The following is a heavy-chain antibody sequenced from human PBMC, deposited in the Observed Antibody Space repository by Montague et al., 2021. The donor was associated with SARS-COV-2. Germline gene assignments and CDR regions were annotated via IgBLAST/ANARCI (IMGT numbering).Heavy chain of an antibody. CDR1: GGSFSGYY. D-gene: IGHD6-19*01. CDR3: SRGSGWYKYWYFAL. V-gene: IGHV4-34*01. Sequence: SETLSLTCAVYGGSFSGYYWCWIRQPPGKGLAWLGEMNPRGSTNYNTSLKSRVTISIDTPKNQFSLKLSTVTAADTAVYYCSRGSGWYKYWYFALWGRGTLVTVSS. J-gene: IGHJ2*01. CDR2: MNPRGST.